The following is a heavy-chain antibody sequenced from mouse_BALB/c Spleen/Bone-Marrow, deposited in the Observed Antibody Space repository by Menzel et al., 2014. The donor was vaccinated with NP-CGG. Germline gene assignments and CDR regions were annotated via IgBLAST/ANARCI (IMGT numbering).Heavy chain of an antibody. J-gene: IGHJ3*01. D-gene: IGHD1-1*01. CDR1: GFTFSSYT. CDR3: ARGIYYYGSSCAY. Sequence: EVKVVESGGGLVQPGGSLKLSCAASGFTFSSYTMSWVRQTPEKRLEWVAYISNGGGSTYYPGTVKGRFTISRDNAKNTLYLQMSSLKSEDTAMYYCARGIYYYGSSCAYWGQGTLVTVSA. V-gene: IGHV5-12-2*01. CDR2: ISNGGGST.